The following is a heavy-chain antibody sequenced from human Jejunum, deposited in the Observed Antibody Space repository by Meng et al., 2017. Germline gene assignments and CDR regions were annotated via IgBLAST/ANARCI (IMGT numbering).Heavy chain of an antibody. D-gene: IGHD4-17*01. CDR3: ATDVYGDGLAYLDY. CDR2: VFDSGST. V-gene: IGHV4-61*01. CDR1: GGSVSGRSFY. Sequence: QGELQEPGPGLVGPSGTLSLPCASPGGSVSGRSFYWTWSRQTPGKGLEWIGYVFDSGSTKYNPSLSSRVTISADTSKNQFSLELSSVTAADTAVYYCATDVYGDGLAYLDYWGQGSLVTVSS. J-gene: IGHJ4*02.